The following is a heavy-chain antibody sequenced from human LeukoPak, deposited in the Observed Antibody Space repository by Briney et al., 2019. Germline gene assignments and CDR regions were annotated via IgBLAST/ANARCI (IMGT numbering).Heavy chain of an antibody. Sequence: SETLSLTCTVSGGSISSYYWSWIRQPPGKGLEWIGCIYHSGSTNYNPSLKSRVTISVDTSKNQFSLKLSSVTAADTAVYYCARRLVMDGGNSFEAFDIWGQGTMVTVSS. D-gene: IGHD4-23*01. CDR1: GGSISSYY. CDR2: IYHSGST. J-gene: IGHJ3*02. V-gene: IGHV4-59*01. CDR3: ARRLVMDGGNSFEAFDI.